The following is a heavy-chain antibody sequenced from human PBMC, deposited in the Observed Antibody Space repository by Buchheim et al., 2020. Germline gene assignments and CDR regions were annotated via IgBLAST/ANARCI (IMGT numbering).Heavy chain of an antibody. CDR2: IYYSGRT. D-gene: IGHD6-13*01. Sequence: QVQLQESGPGLVKPSETLSLTCSVSGGSVSSGSYYWSWIRQPPGKGLEWIGYIYYSGRTNYNPSLKSRVTISVDTSKNQFSLKLSSVTAADTAVYYCARDYSSSWWYYYGMDVWGQGTT. CDR3: ARDYSSSWWYYYGMDV. V-gene: IGHV4-61*01. CDR1: GGSVSSGSYY. J-gene: IGHJ6*02.